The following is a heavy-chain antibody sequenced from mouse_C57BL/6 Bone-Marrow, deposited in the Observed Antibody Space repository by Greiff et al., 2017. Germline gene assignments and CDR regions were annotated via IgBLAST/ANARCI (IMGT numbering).Heavy chain of an antibody. D-gene: IGHD1-1*01. CDR1: GYTFTDYY. J-gene: IGHJ1*03. Sequence: VQLQQSGPELVKPGASVKISCKASGYTFTDYYMNWVKQSHGKSLEWIGDINPNNGGTSYNQKFKGKATLTVDKSSSTAYMELRSLTSEDSAVYDCATPITTVVATNVDVWGTGTTVTVSS. CDR2: INPNNGGT. V-gene: IGHV1-26*01. CDR3: ATPITTVVATNVDV.